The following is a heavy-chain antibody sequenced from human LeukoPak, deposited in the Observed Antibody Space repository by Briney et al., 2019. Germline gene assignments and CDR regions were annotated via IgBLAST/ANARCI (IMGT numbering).Heavy chain of an antibody. CDR2: IYYSGST. V-gene: IGHV4-39*07. Sequence: SETLSLTCTVSGGSISSSSYYWGWIRQPPGKGLEWIGSIYYSGSTYYNPSLKSRVTISVDTSKNQFSLKLSSVTAADTAVHYCARAQGGITMIVVGSTPSKTYNWFDPWGQGTLVTVSS. CDR3: ARAQGGITMIVVGSTPSKTYNWFDP. CDR1: GGSISSSSYY. D-gene: IGHD3-22*01. J-gene: IGHJ5*02.